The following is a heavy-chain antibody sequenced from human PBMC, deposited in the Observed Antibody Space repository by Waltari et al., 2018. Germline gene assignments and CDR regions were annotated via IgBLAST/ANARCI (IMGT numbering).Heavy chain of an antibody. J-gene: IGHJ4*02. Sequence: QVQLQESAPGLVKPSGTLSLTCAVSGGSINSSNWWSWVRQPPGKGLEWIREVYQSGSTNYNPSLKSRVTISIDKAKNQFPQGLSSVTAADTAVYYCARGESSGYFDYWGQGTLVTVSS. D-gene: IGHD3-22*01. CDR1: GGSINSSNW. V-gene: IGHV4-4*02. CDR2: VYQSGST. CDR3: ARGESSGYFDY.